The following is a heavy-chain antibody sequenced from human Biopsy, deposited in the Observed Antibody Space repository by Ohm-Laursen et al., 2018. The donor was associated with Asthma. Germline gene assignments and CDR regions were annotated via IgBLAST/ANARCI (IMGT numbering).Heavy chain of an antibody. CDR1: GFSFSNFA. D-gene: IGHD6-19*01. V-gene: IGHV3-30*12. Sequence: SLRLSCAASGFSFSNFAIHWVRQAPGKGLEWVGVISKDASTQDYADSVKGRFTMARDFSKNTLHLQMHSLRVEDTAVYYCARGDSSGWSHYYFDYWGQGTLVTVSS. CDR2: ISKDASTQ. J-gene: IGHJ4*02. CDR3: ARGDSSGWSHYYFDY.